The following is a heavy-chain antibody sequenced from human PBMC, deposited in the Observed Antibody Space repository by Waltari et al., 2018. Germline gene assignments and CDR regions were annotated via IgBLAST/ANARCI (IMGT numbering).Heavy chain of an antibody. J-gene: IGHJ4*02. V-gene: IGHV1-8*03. D-gene: IGHD1-1*01. CDR3: GRGIRNQLVSDY. Sequence: QVQLVQSGAEVKKPGASVKVSCKTSGYTFSKYDVTWVRLATGRGLEWVGWIDPNCGNTGVAPSFRGRVTFTGDASIVTAYLELTNLRSEDTAIYYCGRGIRNQLVSDYWGQGTLVTVSS. CDR1: GYTFSKYD. CDR2: IDPNCGNT.